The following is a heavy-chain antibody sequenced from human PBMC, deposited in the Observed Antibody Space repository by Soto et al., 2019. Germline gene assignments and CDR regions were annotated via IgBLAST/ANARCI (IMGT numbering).Heavy chain of an antibody. J-gene: IGHJ4*01. CDR2: VKSKTDGGSV. D-gene: IGHD3-10*01. V-gene: IGHV3-15*07. Sequence: GGSLRLSCAASGFPFSNAWINWVRQTPGTGLQWVGRVKSKTDGGSVDYAAPVKDRFAVSRDDSKNIVYLQMNSVKIEDTGVYYCTTDSRTTMPEVRFDYWGHGTLVTVSS. CDR1: GFPFSNAW. CDR3: TTDSRTTMPEVRFDY.